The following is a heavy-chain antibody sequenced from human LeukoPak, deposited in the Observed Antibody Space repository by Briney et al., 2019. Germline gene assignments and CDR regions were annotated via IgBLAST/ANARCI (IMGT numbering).Heavy chain of an antibody. CDR3: APDLRGSAWSLDD. D-gene: IGHD6-13*01. CDR2: ISGSGGGT. V-gene: IGHV3-23*01. Sequence: GGSLRLSCAASGFTFSNYATGWVRQAPGKGLEWVSLISGSGGGTYFADSVKGRFTISRDNSKNTLYLQMDGLRAEDTAIYYCAPDLRGSAWSLDDWGQGTLVTVSS. CDR1: GFTFSNYA. J-gene: IGHJ4*02.